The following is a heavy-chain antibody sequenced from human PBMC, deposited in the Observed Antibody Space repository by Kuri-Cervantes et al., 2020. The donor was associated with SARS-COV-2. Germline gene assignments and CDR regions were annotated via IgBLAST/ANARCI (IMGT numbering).Heavy chain of an antibody. V-gene: IGHV4-39*07. J-gene: IGHJ4*02. CDR1: GVSITNSIYY. CDR3: AWGARVGGNY. Sequence: GSLRLSCTVSGVSITNSIYYWAWIRRSPGKGLEWIGSIYHSGCTYYNPTLNSGVTMTVETSKNQFSLKLSSVTAADTAVYYSAWGARVGGNYWGQGTLVTVSS. D-gene: IGHD3-16*01. CDR2: IYHSGCT.